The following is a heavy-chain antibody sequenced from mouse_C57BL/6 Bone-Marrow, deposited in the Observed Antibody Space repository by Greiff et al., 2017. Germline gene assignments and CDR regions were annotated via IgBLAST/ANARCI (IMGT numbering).Heavy chain of an antibody. V-gene: IGHV14-4*01. CDR2: LAPENGYT. CDR1: GFHIKDDY. CDR3: TLYGNYGGFFDY. J-gene: IGHJ2*01. D-gene: IGHD2-1*01. Sequence: VQLQQSGAELVRPGASVKLSCTASGFHIKDDYMHWVKPRPEQGLEWLGWLAPENGYTEYASKFQGKATITAYTSSNTAYLQLSSLTSEDTAVYYCTLYGNYGGFFDYWGQGTTLTVSS.